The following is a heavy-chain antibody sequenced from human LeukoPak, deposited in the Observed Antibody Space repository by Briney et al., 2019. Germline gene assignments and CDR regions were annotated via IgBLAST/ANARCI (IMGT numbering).Heavy chain of an antibody. Sequence: SETLSLTCAVSGGSITTSAYYLHWIRQPPGKGLEWVGTMYYSGSTYYNPSLKSRVNISLDTSKSQFSLKLSSVTAADTAVYYCATAYGSGSYYPDYYYYGMDVWGQGTTVTVSS. V-gene: IGHV4-39*01. J-gene: IGHJ6*02. CDR2: MYYSGST. D-gene: IGHD3-10*01. CDR1: GGSITTSAYY. CDR3: ATAYGSGSYYPDYYYYGMDV.